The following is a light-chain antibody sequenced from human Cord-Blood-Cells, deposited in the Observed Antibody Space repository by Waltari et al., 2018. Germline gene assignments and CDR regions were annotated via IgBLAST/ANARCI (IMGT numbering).Light chain of an antibody. Sequence: QSALTQPASVSGSPGQSITISCTGTSSAVGGYNYVSWYQQHPGKAPKLMIYDVSNWPSGVSNRFSGSKSGNTASLTISGLQAEDEADYYCSSYTSSSTVVFGGGTKLTVL. CDR2: DVS. CDR1: SSAVGGYNY. J-gene: IGLJ2*01. CDR3: SSYTSSSTVV. V-gene: IGLV2-14*01.